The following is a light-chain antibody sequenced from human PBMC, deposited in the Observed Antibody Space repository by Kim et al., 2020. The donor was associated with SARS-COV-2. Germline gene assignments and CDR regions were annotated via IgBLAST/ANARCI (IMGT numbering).Light chain of an antibody. Sequence: SYELTQLSSVSVSPGQTARITCSGDVLAKKYARWFQQKPGQAPVLVIYKDSERPSGIPERFSGSSSGTTVTLTISGAQVEDEADYYCYSAADNNLGVFGGGTQLTVL. CDR1: VLAKKY. CDR2: KDS. CDR3: YSAADNNLGV. V-gene: IGLV3-27*01. J-gene: IGLJ3*02.